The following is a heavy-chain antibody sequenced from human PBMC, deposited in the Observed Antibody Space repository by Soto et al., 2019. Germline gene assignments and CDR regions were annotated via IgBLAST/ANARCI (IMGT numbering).Heavy chain of an antibody. V-gene: IGHV3-23*01. D-gene: IGHD2-8*01. J-gene: IGHJ1*01. CDR3: AKSRQWLVSF. Sequence: PGGSLGLSSAASGFTFNNYGMNWVRQAPGKGLEWVSGISGGGANTYHTDSVKGRFTTSRDNSKNTVHLQMNRLRAEATAVFDCAKSRQWLVSFCGQGSLV. CDR2: ISGGGANT. CDR1: GFTFNNYG.